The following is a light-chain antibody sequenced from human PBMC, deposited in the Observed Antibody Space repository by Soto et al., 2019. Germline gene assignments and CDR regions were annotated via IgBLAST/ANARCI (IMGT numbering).Light chain of an antibody. CDR2: AAS. Sequence: EIVMTQSPGTLSVSLGERATLSCRASQSVSSKLAWSQLKPGQAPRLLIFAASSRATGIPARFSGSGSGTEFNLTINSLQSEDFAVYYCQQYDNWPRTFGQGTKVDNK. CDR1: QSVSSK. V-gene: IGKV3-15*01. CDR3: QQYDNWPRT. J-gene: IGKJ1*01.